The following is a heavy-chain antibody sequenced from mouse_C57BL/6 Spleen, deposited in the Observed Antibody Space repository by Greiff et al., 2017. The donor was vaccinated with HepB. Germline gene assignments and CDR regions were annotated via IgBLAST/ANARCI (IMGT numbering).Heavy chain of an antibody. D-gene: IGHD2-4*01. CDR1: GYTFTSYW. V-gene: IGHV1-69*01. CDR2: IDPSDSYT. J-gene: IGHJ3*01. CDR3: ARRDIDDYDGGFAY. Sequence: QVQLQQPGAELVMPGASVKLSCKASGYTFTSYWMHWVKQRPGQGLEWIGEIDPSDSYTNYNQKFKGKSTLTVDKSSSTAYMQLSSLTSEDSAVYYCARRDIDDYDGGFAYWGQGTLVTVSA.